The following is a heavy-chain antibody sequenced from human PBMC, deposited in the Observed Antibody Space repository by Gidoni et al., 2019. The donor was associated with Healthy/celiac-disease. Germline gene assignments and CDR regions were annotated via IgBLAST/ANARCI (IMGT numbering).Heavy chain of an antibody. Sequence: EVQLLESGGGLVQPGGSLRLSCAASGFTFSSYAMSWVRQAPGKGLEWVSAISGSGGSTYYADSVKGRFTISRDNSKNTLYLQMNSLRAEDTAVYYCAKGGIQDFWSGYWAYFDYWGQGTLVTVSS. CDR1: GFTFSSYA. CDR3: AKGGIQDFWSGYWAYFDY. CDR2: ISGSGGST. J-gene: IGHJ4*02. D-gene: IGHD3-3*01. V-gene: IGHV3-23*01.